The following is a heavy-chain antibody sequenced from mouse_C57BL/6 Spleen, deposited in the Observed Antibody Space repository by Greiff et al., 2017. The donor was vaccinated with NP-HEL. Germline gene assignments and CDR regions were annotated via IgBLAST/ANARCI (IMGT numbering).Heavy chain of an antibody. CDR3: ARYGSSYRNFDV. V-gene: IGHV5-12*01. J-gene: IGHJ1*03. CDR2: ISNGGGST. D-gene: IGHD1-1*01. Sequence: EVQGVESGGGLVQPGGSLKLSCAASGFTFSDYYMYWVRQTPEKRLEWVAYISNGGGSTYYPDTVKGRFTISRDNAKNTLYLQMSRLKSEDTAMYYCARYGSSYRNFDVWGTGTTVTVSS. CDR1: GFTFSDYY.